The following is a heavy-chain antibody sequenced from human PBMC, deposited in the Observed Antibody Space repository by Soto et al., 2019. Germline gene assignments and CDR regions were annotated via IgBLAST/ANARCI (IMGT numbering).Heavy chain of an antibody. Sequence: PSETLSFTCSVSGGPLTSGRSSWNWIRQSPGKGLEWIAYIYHSGSTYYNPSLKSRVTISVDRSENQFSLKLTSVTAADTAVYYCVRESVASGPNYFDTWGPGTLVTVSS. J-gene: IGHJ5*02. CDR3: VRESVASGPNYFDT. D-gene: IGHD6-6*01. CDR1: GGPLTSGRSS. V-gene: IGHV4-30-2*06. CDR2: IYHSGST.